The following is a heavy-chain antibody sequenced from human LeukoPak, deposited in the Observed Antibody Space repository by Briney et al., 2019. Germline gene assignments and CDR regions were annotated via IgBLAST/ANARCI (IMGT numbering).Heavy chain of an antibody. CDR3: AKGPLFDY. J-gene: IGHJ4*02. CDR1: GFTFDDYA. CDR2: ISWNSGSI. Sequence: GGSLRLSCAAAGFTFDDYAMHWVRQAPGKGLEWVSGISWNSGSIGYADSVKRRFTISRDNAKNSLYLQMNSLRAEDTASYYCAKGPLFDYWGQGTLVTVSS. V-gene: IGHV3-9*01.